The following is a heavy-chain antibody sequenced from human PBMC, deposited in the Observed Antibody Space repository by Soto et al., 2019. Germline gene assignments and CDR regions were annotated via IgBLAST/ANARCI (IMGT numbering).Heavy chain of an antibody. V-gene: IGHV4-31*03. J-gene: IGHJ5*02. CDR2: IYYSGTT. CDR1: GGSISSGGYY. CDR3: ARCSLVVVPAPGFDP. Sequence: PSETLSLTCNVSGGSISSGGYYWSWIRQHPGKGLEWIGYIYYSGTTYYNPSLKSRVTISVDTSKNQFSLKLSSVSAAETALYYCARCSLVVVPAPGFDPWGRGTLVTVSS. D-gene: IGHD2-2*01.